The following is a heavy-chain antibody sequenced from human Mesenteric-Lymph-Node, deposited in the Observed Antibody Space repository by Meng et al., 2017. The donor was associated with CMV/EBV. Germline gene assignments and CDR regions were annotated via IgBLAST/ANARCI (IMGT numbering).Heavy chain of an antibody. CDR2: IYYSGSA. Sequence: QLHLQESGPGLVKPWETLALTCTVSAGSISSSSYYWGWIRQPPGKGLEWIGSIYYSGSAYYNPSLKSRVTISVDTSKNQFSLKLSSVTAADTAVYYCARPHYYGSGSSPWFDPWGQGTLVTVSS. CDR1: AGSISSSSYY. J-gene: IGHJ5*02. V-gene: IGHV4-39*01. D-gene: IGHD3-10*01. CDR3: ARPHYYGSGSSPWFDP.